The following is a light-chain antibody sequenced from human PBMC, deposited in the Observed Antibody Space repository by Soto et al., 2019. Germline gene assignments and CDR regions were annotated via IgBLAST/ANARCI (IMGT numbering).Light chain of an antibody. Sequence: EIVLTQSPGTLSLSPGERATLSCRASQSVSSSYLAWYQQKPGQAPRLLIYSSSTRATGIPDRFSGSGSGTYFTLTISRLEPEDFAVYFCQQFGTSPQCTFGQGTKLEIK. J-gene: IGKJ2*02. CDR2: SSS. CDR3: QQFGTSPQCT. V-gene: IGKV3-20*01. CDR1: QSVSSSY.